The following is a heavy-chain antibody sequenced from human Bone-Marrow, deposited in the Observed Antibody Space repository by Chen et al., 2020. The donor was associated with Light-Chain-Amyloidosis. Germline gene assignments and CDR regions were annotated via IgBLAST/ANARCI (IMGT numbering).Heavy chain of an antibody. CDR1: GDTFPNYW. CDR3: ARRRDGYNFDY. V-gene: IGHV5-51*01. D-gene: IGHD5-12*01. Sequence: EVQLEQSGPEVKKPGESLKISCTGSGDTFPNYWTGWVRQMPGKGLEGMGVIYPDDSDARYSPSFEGQVTISADKSITTAYLQWRSLKASDTAMYYCARRRDGYNFDYWGQGTLVTVSS. J-gene: IGHJ4*02. CDR2: IYPDDSDA.